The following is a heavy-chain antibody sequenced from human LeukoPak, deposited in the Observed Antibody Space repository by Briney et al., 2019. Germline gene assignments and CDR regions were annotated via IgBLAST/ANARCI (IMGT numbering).Heavy chain of an antibody. CDR2: IIPIFGTA. Sequence: SVKVSCKASGGTFSSYAISWVRQAPGQGLEWMGGIIPIFGTANYAQKFQGRVTITADESTSTAYMELSSLRSEDTAVYYCARGDIVVVPAARQDYYYMDVWGKGTTVTVSS. CDR1: GGTFSSYA. J-gene: IGHJ6*03. D-gene: IGHD2-2*01. CDR3: ARGDIVVVPAARQDYYYMDV. V-gene: IGHV1-69*13.